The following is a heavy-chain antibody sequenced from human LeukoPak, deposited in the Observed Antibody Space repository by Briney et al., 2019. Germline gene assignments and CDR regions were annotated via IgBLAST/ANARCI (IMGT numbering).Heavy chain of an antibody. V-gene: IGHV3-21*01. Sequence: GGSLRLSRAASGFTFSTYSMNWVRQAPGKGLEWVSSISSSSSYIYYADSVKGRFTISRDDAKNSLYLQMNSLRAEDTAVYYCARVLGGSGSFNDYWGQGTLVTVSS. J-gene: IGHJ4*02. D-gene: IGHD3-10*01. CDR3: ARVLGGSGSFNDY. CDR1: GFTFSTYS. CDR2: ISSSSSYI.